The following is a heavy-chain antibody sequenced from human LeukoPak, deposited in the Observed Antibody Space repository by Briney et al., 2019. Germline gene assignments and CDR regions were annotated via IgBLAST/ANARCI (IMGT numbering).Heavy chain of an antibody. D-gene: IGHD6-19*01. J-gene: IGHJ4*02. V-gene: IGHV3-30-3*01. CDR1: GFTFSSAW. Sequence: GGSLRLSCAASGFTFSSAWMGWVRQAPGKGLEWLAVISYDGTNKYYADSVKGRFTISRDNSKNTLYLQMNGLRVEETAVYYCAREEASSSHFDSWGQGTLVTVSS. CDR2: ISYDGTNK. CDR3: AREEASSSHFDS.